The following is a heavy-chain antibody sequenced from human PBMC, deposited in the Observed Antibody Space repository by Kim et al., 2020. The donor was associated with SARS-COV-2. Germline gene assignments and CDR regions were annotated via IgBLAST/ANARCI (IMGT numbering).Heavy chain of an antibody. D-gene: IGHD4-17*01. J-gene: IGHJ6*02. V-gene: IGHV3-30*18. CDR1: GFTFSSYG. Sequence: LSLTCAASGFTFSSYGMHWVRQAPGKGLEWVAVISYDGSNKYYADSVKGRFTISRDNSKNTLYLQMNSLRAEDTAVYYCAKDMEGTTWRYYGMDVWGQGTTVTVSS. CDR3: AKDMEGTTWRYYGMDV. CDR2: ISYDGSNK.